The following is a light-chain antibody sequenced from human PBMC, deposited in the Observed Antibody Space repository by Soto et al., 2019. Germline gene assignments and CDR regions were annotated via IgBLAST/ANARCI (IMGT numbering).Light chain of an antibody. CDR1: HGIRNH. CDR3: QQYDSYPIT. CDR2: GAS. V-gene: IGKV1-16*02. Sequence: DIQMTQSPSSLSASVGARVTITCRASHGIRNHLAWFQQNPGKAPKSLISGASRLQSGVPSKFSGSGSGTDFTLTISNLQPEDFATYYCQQYDSYPITFGQGTRLEIK. J-gene: IGKJ5*01.